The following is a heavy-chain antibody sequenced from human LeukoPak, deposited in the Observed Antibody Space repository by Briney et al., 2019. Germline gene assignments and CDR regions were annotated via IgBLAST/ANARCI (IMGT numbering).Heavy chain of an antibody. V-gene: IGHV1-18*01. CDR2: ISAYNGNT. D-gene: IGHD3-22*01. CDR1: GYSFSFFG. J-gene: IGHJ4*02. CDR3: ARVGRDTSGGYYFDY. Sequence: ASVKVSCKASGYSFSFFGISWVRQAPGQGLEWMGWISAYNGNTNYPQKFQGRVTMTTDTSTTTAYMEPRGLTYDDTAVYYCARVGRDTSGGYYFDYWGQGTLVTVSS.